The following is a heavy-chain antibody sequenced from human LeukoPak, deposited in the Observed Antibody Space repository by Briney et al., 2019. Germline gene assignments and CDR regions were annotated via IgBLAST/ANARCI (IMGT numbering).Heavy chain of an antibody. CDR3: AKPRGVRGVIINP. D-gene: IGHD3-10*01. Sequence: PGGSLRLSCAASGFTFSSYAMSWVRQAPGKELGWVSAISGSGGSTYYADSVKGRFTISRDNSKNTLYLQMNSLRAEDTAVYYCAKPRGVRGVIINPWGQRTLVTVSS. J-gene: IGHJ5*02. CDR2: ISGSGGST. V-gene: IGHV3-23*01. CDR1: GFTFSSYA.